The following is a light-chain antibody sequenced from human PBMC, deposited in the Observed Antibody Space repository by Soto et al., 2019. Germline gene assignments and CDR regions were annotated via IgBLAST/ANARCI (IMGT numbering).Light chain of an antibody. V-gene: IGKV3-20*01. CDR3: QQYGSSGT. Sequence: EIVLTQSPGTLSLSPGEGATPSCRASQSVSSNYLAWYQQKPGQAPRLLIYGASSRATGIPDRFSGSGSGTDFTLTISRLEPEDFAVYYCQQYGSSGTFGQGTKVDIK. CDR1: QSVSSNY. CDR2: GAS. J-gene: IGKJ1*01.